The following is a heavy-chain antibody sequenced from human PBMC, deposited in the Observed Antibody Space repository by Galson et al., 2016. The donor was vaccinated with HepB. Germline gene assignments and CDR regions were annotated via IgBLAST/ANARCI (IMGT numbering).Heavy chain of an antibody. D-gene: IGHD5-18*01. Sequence: SVKVSCKASGYTFIMYGISWVRQAPGQGPEWMGWISGDNGDTKYAEKVQGRVIMTTDTASTTAYMEMRRLRSDDTAVHYCARDSIGWPRPGYKYYGMDVWGQGTTVTVSS. CDR2: ISGDNGDT. V-gene: IGHV1-18*01. J-gene: IGHJ6*02. CDR3: ARDSIGWPRPGYKYYGMDV. CDR1: GYTFIMYG.